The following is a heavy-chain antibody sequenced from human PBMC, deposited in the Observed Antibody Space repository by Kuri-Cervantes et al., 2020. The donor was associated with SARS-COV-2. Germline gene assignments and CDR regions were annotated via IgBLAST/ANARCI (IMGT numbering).Heavy chain of an antibody. V-gene: IGHV1-8*01. CDR1: GYTFTSYD. J-gene: IGHJ5*02. D-gene: IGHD4-17*01. CDR2: MNPNSDNT. CDR3: ARTTVTTGGWFDP. Sequence: ASVKVSCKASGYTFTSYDINWVRQATGHGLEWMGWMNPNSDNTGYAQKFQGRVTMTRNTSISTAYMELSSLRSEDTAVYYCARTTVTTGGWFDPWGQGTLVTVSS.